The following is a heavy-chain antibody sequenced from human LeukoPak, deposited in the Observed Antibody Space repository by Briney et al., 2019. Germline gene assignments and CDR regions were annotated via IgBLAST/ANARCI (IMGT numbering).Heavy chain of an antibody. Sequence: SETLSLTCTVSGGSVSSGSYYWSWIRQPPGKGLEWIGYIYYSGSTNYNPSLMSRVTISVDTSKNQFSLKLSSVTAADTAVYFGARDPQYRSSSDAFDIWGQGTMVTVSS. CDR1: GGSVSSGSYY. V-gene: IGHV4-61*01. J-gene: IGHJ3*02. D-gene: IGHD6-13*01. CDR3: ARDPQYRSSSDAFDI. CDR2: IYYSGST.